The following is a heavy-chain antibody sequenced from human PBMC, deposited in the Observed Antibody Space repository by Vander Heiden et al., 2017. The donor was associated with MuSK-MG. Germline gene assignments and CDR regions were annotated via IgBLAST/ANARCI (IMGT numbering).Heavy chain of an antibody. CDR3: ATGPRRFAELPRPDY. Sequence: EVGRGRSGAEVKRPGPRVNIPGEFSGYTFTDYFIHWVQEAPGKGLEWMGLLDPKDDATLSAEKFQGRISMTADRSTDTAYLELITLRSDDTAVYYCATGPRRFAELPRPDYWGQGTRVTVSS. J-gene: IGHJ4*02. V-gene: IGHV1-69-2*01. CDR2: LDPKDDAT. D-gene: IGHD3-10*01. CDR1: GYTFTDYF.